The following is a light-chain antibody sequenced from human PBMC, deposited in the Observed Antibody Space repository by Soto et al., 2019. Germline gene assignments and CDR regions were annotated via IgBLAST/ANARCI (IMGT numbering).Light chain of an antibody. CDR3: QSYDSSLSGYV. Sequence: QSALTQPASLSGSPGQSITISCTGTSSDIGAYDYVSWFQQHPGKAPKLLIYGNSNRPSGVPDRFSGSKSGTSASLAITGLQAEDEADYYCQSYDSSLSGYVFGTGTKLTVL. V-gene: IGLV2-14*03. CDR1: SSDIGAYDY. J-gene: IGLJ1*01. CDR2: GNS.